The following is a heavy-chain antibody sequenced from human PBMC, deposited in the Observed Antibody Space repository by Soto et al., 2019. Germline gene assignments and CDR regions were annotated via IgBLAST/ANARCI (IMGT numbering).Heavy chain of an antibody. CDR2: IYHSGST. V-gene: IGHV4-4*02. CDR1: SGSISSSNW. J-gene: IGHJ6*03. D-gene: IGHD3-3*01. Sequence: SETLSLTCAVSSGSISSSNWWSWVRQPPGKGLEWIGEIYHSGSTNYNPSLKSRVTISVDKSKNQFSLKLSSVTAADTAVYYCSRVTEYYDFWSGYTSDYYYYYMDVWGKGTTVTVSS. CDR3: SRVTEYYDFWSGYTSDYYYYYMDV.